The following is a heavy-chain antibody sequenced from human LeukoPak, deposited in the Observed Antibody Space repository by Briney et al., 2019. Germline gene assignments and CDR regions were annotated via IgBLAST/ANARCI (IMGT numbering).Heavy chain of an antibody. D-gene: IGHD3-10*01. CDR2: ISGSGGST. Sequence: PGGSLRLSCAASGFTFSSYAMSWVRRAPGKGLEWVSAISGSGGSTYYADSVKGRFTISRDNSKNTLYLQMNSLRSEDTAVYYCARGLVGVRGVTNWFDPWGQGTLVTVSS. CDR1: GFTFSSYA. J-gene: IGHJ5*02. CDR3: ARGLVGVRGVTNWFDP. V-gene: IGHV3-23*01.